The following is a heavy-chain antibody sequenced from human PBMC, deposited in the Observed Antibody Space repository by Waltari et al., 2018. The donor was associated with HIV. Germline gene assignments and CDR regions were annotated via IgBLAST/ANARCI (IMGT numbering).Heavy chain of an antibody. CDR3: TKGRRGALFGDE. V-gene: IGHV1-8*02. CDR2: MNPDNGDA. CDR1: GYSFIDSD. Sequence: QVLLVQSVAAIKKPSASVRVSCRASGYSFIDSDINWVRRAPGRGLEWVGWMNPDNGDAGYGHKFKGRFTLTRDTTTDTAYMDVTNLKSEDTAIYYCTKGRRGALFGDEWGQGTLVTVSS. J-gene: IGHJ4*02. D-gene: IGHD3-3*01.